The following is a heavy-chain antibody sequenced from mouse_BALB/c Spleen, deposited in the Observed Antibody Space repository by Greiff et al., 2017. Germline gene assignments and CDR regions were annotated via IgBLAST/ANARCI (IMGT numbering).Heavy chain of an antibody. CDR3: ARDNFAY. V-gene: IGHV7-3*02. CDR2: IRNKANGYTT. CDR1: GFTFTDYY. J-gene: IGHJ3*01. Sequence: EVKLMESGGGLVQPGGSLRLSCATSGFTFTDYYMSWVRQPPGKALEWLGFIRNKANGYTTEYSASVKGRFTISRDNSQSILYLQMNTLRAEDSATYYCARDNFAYWGQGTLVTVSA.